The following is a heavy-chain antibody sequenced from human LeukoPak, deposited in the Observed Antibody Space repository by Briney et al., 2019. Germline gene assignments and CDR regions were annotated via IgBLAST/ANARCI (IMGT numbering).Heavy chain of an antibody. D-gene: IGHD3-22*01. V-gene: IGHV4-59*08. J-gene: IGHJ4*02. CDR3: ARHSSGFYSLFLDY. CDR1: GGSVSSYY. Sequence: SETLSLTCTVSGGSVSSYYWGWIRQFPGKGLDFIGFTYHTATSNYNPSLKSRVSMSIDMSKNALYLNLSSVTAADTAIYYCARHSSGFYSLFLDYWGRGALVTVSS. CDR2: TYHTATS.